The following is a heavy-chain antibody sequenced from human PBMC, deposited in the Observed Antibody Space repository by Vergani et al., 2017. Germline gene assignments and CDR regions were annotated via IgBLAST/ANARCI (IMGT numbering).Heavy chain of an antibody. CDR1: GFTFSSYS. CDR3: AGRLAARSNFDY. D-gene: IGHD6-6*01. J-gene: IGHJ4*02. V-gene: IGHV3-48*04. CDR2: ISISSSTI. Sequence: EVQLVESGGGLVQPGGSLRLSCAASGFTFSSYSMNWVRQAPGKGLEWVSYISISSSTIYYADSVKGRFTISRDNAKNSLYLQMNSLRAEDTAVYYCAGRLAARSNFDYWGQGTLVTVSS.